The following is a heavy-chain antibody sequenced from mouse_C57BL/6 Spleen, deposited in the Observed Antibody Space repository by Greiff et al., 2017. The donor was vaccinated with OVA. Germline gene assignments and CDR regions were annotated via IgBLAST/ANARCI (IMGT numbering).Heavy chain of an antibody. CDR2: IDPSDSYT. CDR1: GYTFTSYW. CDR3: ARGRGNWYFDV. Sequence: VQLQQSGAELVMPGASVKLSCKASGYTFTSYWMHWVKQRPGQGLEWIGEIDPSDSYTNYNQKFKGKSTLTVDKSSSTAYMQLSSLTSEDSAVYYCARGRGNWYFDVWGTGTTVTVSS. V-gene: IGHV1-69*01. J-gene: IGHJ1*03.